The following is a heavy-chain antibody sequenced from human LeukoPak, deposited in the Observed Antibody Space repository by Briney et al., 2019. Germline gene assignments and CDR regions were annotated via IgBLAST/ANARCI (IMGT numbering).Heavy chain of an antibody. CDR1: GVSFTDYY. J-gene: IGHJ4*02. Sequence: SETLSLTCSVSGVSFTDYYWTWIRQPAGKGLEWIGRIYASGSTNYDPSLRSRVTISIDKSKNQFSLNLASVTAADTGVYYCAKEHTSTTGRHFHYWGQGILVTVS. CDR2: IYASGST. D-gene: IGHD1-1*01. V-gene: IGHV4-4*07. CDR3: AKEHTSTTGRHFHY.